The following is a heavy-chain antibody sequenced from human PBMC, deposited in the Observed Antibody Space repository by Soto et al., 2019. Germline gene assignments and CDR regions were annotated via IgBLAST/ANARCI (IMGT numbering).Heavy chain of an antibody. Sequence: QVQLVQSGADVKKPGASVKVSCKASGYTFTNNGLSWVRQAPGQGLEWIGWISAYNGNTNYAQKFQGRVTMTTDTSTSTAYMELRSLRSDDTAVYYCARLGSHESFDYWGQGTLVTVSS. CDR3: ARLGSHESFDY. J-gene: IGHJ4*02. CDR2: ISAYNGNT. V-gene: IGHV1-18*01. CDR1: GYTFTNNG.